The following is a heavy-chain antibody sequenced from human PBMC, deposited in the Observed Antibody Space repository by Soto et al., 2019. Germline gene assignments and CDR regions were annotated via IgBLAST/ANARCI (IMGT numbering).Heavy chain of an antibody. CDR1: GFTFSDYY. V-gene: IGHV3-11*06. J-gene: IGHJ5*02. D-gene: IGHD6-13*01. CDR3: ARDCSVYGSGWYSWLDP. Sequence: GGSLRLSCAASGFTFSDYYMSWIRQAPGKGLEWVSYISSSSSYTNYADSVKGRFTISRDNAKNSLYLQMNSLRAEDTAVYYSARDCSVYGSGWYSWLDPWGQRTLVTVSS. CDR2: ISSSSSYT.